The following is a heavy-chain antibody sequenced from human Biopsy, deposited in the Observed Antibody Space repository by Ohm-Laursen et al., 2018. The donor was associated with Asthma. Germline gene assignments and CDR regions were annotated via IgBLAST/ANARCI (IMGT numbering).Heavy chain of an antibody. CDR1: GFTFSSYA. J-gene: IGHJ4*02. D-gene: IGHD3-16*02. V-gene: IGHV3-30-3*01. CDR2: ISYDGSNK. Sequence: SLRLSCAASGFTFSSYAMHWVRQAPGKGLEWVAVISYDGSNKYYADSAKGRFTISRDNSKNTLYLQMNSLRAEDTAVYYCARDLHPTNHLGELSEGFDYWGQGTLVTVSS. CDR3: ARDLHPTNHLGELSEGFDY.